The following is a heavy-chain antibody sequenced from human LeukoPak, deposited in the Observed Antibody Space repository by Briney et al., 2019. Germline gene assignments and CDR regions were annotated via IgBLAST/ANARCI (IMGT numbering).Heavy chain of an antibody. Sequence: SETLSLTCTVSGGSISSSSYYWGWIRQPPGKVLEWIGSIFYTGSTYYNPSLKSRVTISVDTSKNQFSLKLNSVTAADTAVYYCAREILYDSTGYYLWGQGTVVTVSS. CDR1: GGSISSSSYY. CDR3: AREILYDSTGYYL. V-gene: IGHV4-39*07. D-gene: IGHD3-22*01. CDR2: IFYTGST. J-gene: IGHJ4*02.